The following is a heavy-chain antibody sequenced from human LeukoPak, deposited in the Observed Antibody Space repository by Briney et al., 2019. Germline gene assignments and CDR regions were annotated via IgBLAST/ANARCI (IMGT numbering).Heavy chain of an antibody. CDR3: ARVLWDSSNAFDI. J-gene: IGHJ3*02. CDR1: GYTFTSYD. D-gene: IGHD6-6*01. CDR2: MNPNSGNT. V-gene: IGHV1-8*03. Sequence: ASVKVSCKASGYTFTSYDINWVRQATGQGLEWTGWMNPNSGNTGYAQKFQGRVTITRNTSISTAYMELSSLRSEDTAVYYCARVLWDSSNAFDIWGQGTMVTVSS.